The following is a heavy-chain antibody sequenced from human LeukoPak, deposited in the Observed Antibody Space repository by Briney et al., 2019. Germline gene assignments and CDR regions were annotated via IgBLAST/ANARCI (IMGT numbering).Heavy chain of an antibody. J-gene: IGHJ4*02. V-gene: IGHV3-23*01. Sequence: PGGPLRLSCAASGLTFSTSPMNWVRQGPGKGHEWASTSGTTDDTHYADSVKGRFTISRDNSKNTLYLQMTSLRAEDTALYYCATKTPGNYPYDYWGQGTLVIVSP. D-gene: IGHD3-22*01. CDR1: GLTFSTSP. CDR2: TSGTTDDT. CDR3: ATKTPGNYPYDY.